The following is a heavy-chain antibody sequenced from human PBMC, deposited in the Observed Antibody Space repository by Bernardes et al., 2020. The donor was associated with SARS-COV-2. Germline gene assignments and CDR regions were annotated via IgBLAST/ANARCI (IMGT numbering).Heavy chain of an antibody. CDR2: IYSSGSS. D-gene: IGHD2-21*02. CDR1: GGSISSSNYY. V-gene: IGHV4-39*01. Sequence: TLSLTCTVSGGSISSSNYYWGWIRQPPGKGLEWIGSIYSSGSSYFNPSLQSRVRESVDTSKNQFSLRLSFVSAADTAVYYCAGSSCGIDCYIGGLRSWDYGMDVWGQGTTVTVSS. J-gene: IGHJ6*02. CDR3: AGSSCGIDCYIGGLRSWDYGMDV.